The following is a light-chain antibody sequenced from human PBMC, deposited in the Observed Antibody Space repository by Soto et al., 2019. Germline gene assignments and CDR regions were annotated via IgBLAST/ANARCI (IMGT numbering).Light chain of an antibody. Sequence: QSALTQPASVSGSPGQSITISCTGTSSDVGGYNYVSWYQQHPGKAPKLMIYEVSNQPSGVSNRFSGSKSGNTASLTISGLQAEDEADYYCSSYTSSSTPWVFGTGTKVTVL. CDR3: SSYTSSSTPWV. J-gene: IGLJ1*01. V-gene: IGLV2-14*01. CDR2: EVS. CDR1: SSDVGGYNY.